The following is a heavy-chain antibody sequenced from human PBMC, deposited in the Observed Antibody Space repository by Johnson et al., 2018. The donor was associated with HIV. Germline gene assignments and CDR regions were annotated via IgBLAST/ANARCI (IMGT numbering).Heavy chain of an antibody. Sequence: QVQLVESGGGVVQPGGSLRLSCAASGFTFSRYGMHWVRQAPGKGLEWVAFLWYDGSNKYYADSVEGRFTISRDTSKNTLYLQMNSLRAEDTAVYYCAKDSDAGDAFDIWGQGTMVTVSS. CDR1: GFTFSRYG. CDR2: LWYDGSNK. J-gene: IGHJ3*02. CDR3: AKDSDAGDAFDI. V-gene: IGHV3-30*02.